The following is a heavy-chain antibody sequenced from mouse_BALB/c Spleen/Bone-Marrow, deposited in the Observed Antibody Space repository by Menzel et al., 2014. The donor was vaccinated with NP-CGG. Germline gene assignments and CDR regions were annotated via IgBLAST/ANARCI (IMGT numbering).Heavy chain of an antibody. J-gene: IGHJ3*01. Sequence: EVKLQESGGGLVKPGGSLKLSCAASGFTFSDYYMYWVRQTPEKRLEWVATISDGGSYTFYPDSVKGRFTISRDSAKNNLYLQMSSLKSEDTAMYYCARDGDYTYAWFAYWGQGTLVTVSA. D-gene: IGHD2-14*01. CDR3: ARDGDYTYAWFAY. CDR2: ISDGGSYT. CDR1: GFTFSDYY. V-gene: IGHV5-4*02.